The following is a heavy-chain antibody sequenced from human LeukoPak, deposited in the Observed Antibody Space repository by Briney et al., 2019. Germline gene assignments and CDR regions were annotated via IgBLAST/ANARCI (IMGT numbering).Heavy chain of an antibody. J-gene: IGHJ4*02. CDR1: GYSISSGYY. V-gene: IGHV4-38-2*02. D-gene: IGHD3-22*01. CDR3: ARIDYYDSSGQDPDY. Sequence: PSETLSLTCTVSGYSISSGYYWGWIRQPPGKGLEWIGSIYHSGSTYYNPSLKSRVTISVDTSKNQFSLKLSSVTAADTAVYYCARIDYYDSSGQDPDYWGQGTLVTVSS. CDR2: IYHSGST.